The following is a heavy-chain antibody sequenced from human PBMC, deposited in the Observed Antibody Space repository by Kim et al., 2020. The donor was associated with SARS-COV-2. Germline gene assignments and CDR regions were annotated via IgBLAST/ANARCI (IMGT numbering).Heavy chain of an antibody. J-gene: IGHJ5*02. D-gene: IGHD3-3*01. CDR2: INAGNGNT. CDR3: AGGRFLEWLLYWGNWFDP. Sequence: ASVKVSCKASGYTFTSYAMHWVRQAPGQRLEWMGWINAGNGNTKYSQKFQGRVTITRDTSASTAYMELSSLRSEDTAVYYCAGGRFLEWLLYWGNWFDPWGQGTLVTVSS. V-gene: IGHV1-3*01. CDR1: GYTFTSYA.